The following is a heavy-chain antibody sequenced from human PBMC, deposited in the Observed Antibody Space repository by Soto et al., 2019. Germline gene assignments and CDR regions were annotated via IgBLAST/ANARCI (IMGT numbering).Heavy chain of an antibody. Sequence: GASVKVSCKASGYTFTSYAMHWVRQAPGQRLEWMGWINAGNGNTKYSHKVQGRVTITRATSASTAYMALSSLRTEDTAVYYCARGGGGSGSYYRYYYYGMDVWGQGTTVTVS. CDR3: ARGGGGSGSYYRYYYYGMDV. CDR1: GYTFTSYA. V-gene: IGHV1-3*01. CDR2: INAGNGNT. J-gene: IGHJ6*02. D-gene: IGHD3-10*01.